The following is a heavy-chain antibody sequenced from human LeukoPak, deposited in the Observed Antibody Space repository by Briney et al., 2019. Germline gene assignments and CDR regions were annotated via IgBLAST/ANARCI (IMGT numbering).Heavy chain of an antibody. J-gene: IGHJ4*02. Sequence: GESLKISCKGSGYSFTSYWIGWVRQMPGKGLEWMGIIYPGDSDTSYSPSFQGQVTISADKSISTAYLQWSSLRASDTAMYYCARRPTGSGIRFGFHYWGQGTLVTVSP. CDR3: ARRPTGSGIRFGFHY. D-gene: IGHD3-10*01. V-gene: IGHV5-51*01. CDR1: GYSFTSYW. CDR2: IYPGDSDT.